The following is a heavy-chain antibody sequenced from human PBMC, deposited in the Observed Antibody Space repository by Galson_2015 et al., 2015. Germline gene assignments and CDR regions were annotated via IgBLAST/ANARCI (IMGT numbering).Heavy chain of an antibody. Sequence: CAISGDSVSSNSVIWHWIRQSPSRGLEWLGRTYYRSKWYIEYAASVNSRITINPDTSKNQFSLQLNSVTPEDTAVYYCVKAPAGTYGIFQYWGQGTLVTVSS. J-gene: IGHJ4*02. V-gene: IGHV6-1*01. CDR1: GDSVSSNSVI. CDR2: TYYRSKWYI. D-gene: IGHD1-26*01. CDR3: VKAPAGTYGIFQY.